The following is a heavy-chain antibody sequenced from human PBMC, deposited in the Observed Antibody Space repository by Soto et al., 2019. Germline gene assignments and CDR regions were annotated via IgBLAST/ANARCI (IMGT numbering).Heavy chain of an antibody. CDR3: AGGVATRRYYYGMDV. CDR1: GGTFSSYA. Sequence: ASVKVSCKASGGTFSSYAISWVRQAPGQGPEWMGGIIPIFGTANYAQKFQGRVTITADESTSTAYMELSSLRSEDTAVYYCAGGVATRRYYYGMDVWGQGTTVTVSS. D-gene: IGHD5-12*01. CDR2: IIPIFGTA. V-gene: IGHV1-69*13. J-gene: IGHJ6*02.